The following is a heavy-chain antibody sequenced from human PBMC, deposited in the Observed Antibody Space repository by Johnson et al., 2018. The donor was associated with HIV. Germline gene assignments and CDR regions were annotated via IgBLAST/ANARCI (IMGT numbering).Heavy chain of an antibody. CDR2: ISWNSGSI. CDR1: GFSFDDYA. V-gene: IGHV3-9*01. D-gene: IGHD1-26*01. J-gene: IGHJ3*02. Sequence: VQLVESGGGLVQPGRSLRLSCAASGFSFDDYAMYWVRPAPGKGLEWVSAISWNSGSIGYADFVKGRFTISRDNTKNSLYLQMNSLRAEDTAVYYCALDPRIVGSHGEAFDIWGQGTVVTVSS. CDR3: ALDPRIVGSHGEAFDI.